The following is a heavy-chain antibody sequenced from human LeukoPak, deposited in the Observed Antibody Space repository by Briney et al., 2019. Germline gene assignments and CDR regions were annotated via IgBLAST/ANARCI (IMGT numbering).Heavy chain of an antibody. V-gene: IGHV3-33*08. J-gene: IGHJ6*03. Sequence: GGSLRLSCAASGFIFSSYGMHWVRQAPGKGLEWVAIIWHDGSDKYYADSVKGRFTISRDNSKNTLYLQMNSLRAEDTAVYYCARETTVDTAMVTGSYYYYYYMDVWGKGTTVTVSS. CDR1: GFIFSSYG. CDR3: ARETTVDTAMVTGSYYYYYYMDV. D-gene: IGHD5-18*01. CDR2: IWHDGSDK.